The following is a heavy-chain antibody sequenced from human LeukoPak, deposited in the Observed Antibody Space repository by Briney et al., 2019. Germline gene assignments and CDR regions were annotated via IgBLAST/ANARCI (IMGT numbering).Heavy chain of an antibody. J-gene: IGHJ3*02. CDR2: ISYDGNNK. Sequence: GRSLRLSCAASGFTFSNSGMHWVRQAPGKGLEWVAVISYDGNNKYYADSVKGRFTISRDNSKNTLYLQMNSLRAEDTAVYYCATYYYDSSGYYPDAFDIWGQGTMVTVSS. CDR3: ATYYYDSSGYYPDAFDI. V-gene: IGHV3-33*05. CDR1: GFTFSNSG. D-gene: IGHD3-22*01.